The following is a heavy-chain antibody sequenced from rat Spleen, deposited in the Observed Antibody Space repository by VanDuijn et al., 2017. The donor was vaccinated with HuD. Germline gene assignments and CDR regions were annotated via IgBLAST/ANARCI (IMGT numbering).Heavy chain of an antibody. D-gene: IGHD1-4*01. Sequence: EVQLVETGGGLVQPGRSMKLSCAASGFTFSNYGMAWVRQAPTKGLAWVASISYDGSSTYYRDSVKDRYTISRDNAENTVYLQMSSLRSEDTATDYCATDPGSGYWYFDFWGPGTMVTVSS. CDR1: GFTFSNYG. J-gene: IGHJ1*01. CDR2: ISYDGSST. V-gene: IGHV5-29*01. CDR3: ATDPGSGYWYFDF.